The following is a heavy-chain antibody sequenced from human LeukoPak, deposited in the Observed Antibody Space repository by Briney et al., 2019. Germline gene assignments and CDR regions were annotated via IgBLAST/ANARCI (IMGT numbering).Heavy chain of an antibody. CDR2: ITTSSGYV. CDR1: GFTFSSYT. CDR3: ARGNAGGNDAFDI. Sequence: GGSLGLSCAASGFTFSSYTMNWVRQAPGKGLEWVSAITTSSGYVYQADSLRGRFTISRDNAKNSLYLQMNSLRVEDTAVYYCARGNAGGNDAFDIWGQGTMVTVSS. J-gene: IGHJ3*02. D-gene: IGHD4-23*01. V-gene: IGHV3-21*01.